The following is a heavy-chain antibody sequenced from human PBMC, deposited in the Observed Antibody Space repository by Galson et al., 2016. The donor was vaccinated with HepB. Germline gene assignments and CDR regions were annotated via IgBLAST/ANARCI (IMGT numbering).Heavy chain of an antibody. CDR2: INAGNGNT. CDR3: ARKADYGDYFDY. J-gene: IGHJ4*02. V-gene: IGHV1-3*01. Sequence: SVKVSCKASGYTFTSYAMHWVRQAPGQRPEWMGWINAGNGNTKYSQKLQGRVTISRDTSASTAYMELSSLRSEDTAVYSCARKADYGDYFDYWGQGTLVTVSS. D-gene: IGHD4-17*01. CDR1: GYTFTSYA.